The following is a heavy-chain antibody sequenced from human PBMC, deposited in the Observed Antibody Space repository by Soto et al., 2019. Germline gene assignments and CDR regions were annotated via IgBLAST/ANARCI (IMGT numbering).Heavy chain of an antibody. CDR2: VHYSGST. CDR3: ASFSGATYGDYGGGIKY. CDR1: GGSISGSSYY. V-gene: IGHV4-39*01. Sequence: KPSETLSLTCTVSGGSISGSSYYWGWIRQPPGKGLECIGGVHYSGSTDYNPSLKSRVTISVDTSKNQFSLKLSSVTAADTAVYFCASFSGATYGDYGGGIKYWGQGTLVTVSS. D-gene: IGHD4-17*01. J-gene: IGHJ4*02.